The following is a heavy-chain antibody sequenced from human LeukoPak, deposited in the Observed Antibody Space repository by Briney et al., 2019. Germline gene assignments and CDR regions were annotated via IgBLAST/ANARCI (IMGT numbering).Heavy chain of an antibody. V-gene: IGHV3-9*01. Sequence: GRSLRPSCAASGFTFDDYAMHWVRQAPGKGLEWVSGISWNSGSIGYADSVKGRFTISRDNAKNSLYLQMNSLRAEDTALYYCAKDISGGFIFDYWGQGTLVTVSS. D-gene: IGHD6-19*01. CDR1: GFTFDDYA. CDR2: ISWNSGSI. CDR3: AKDISGGFIFDY. J-gene: IGHJ4*02.